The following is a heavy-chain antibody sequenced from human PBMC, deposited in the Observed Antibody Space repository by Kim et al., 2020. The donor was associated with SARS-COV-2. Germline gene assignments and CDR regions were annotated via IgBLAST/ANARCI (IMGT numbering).Heavy chain of an antibody. CDR2: IYHSGST. CDR1: GYSISSGYY. V-gene: IGHV4-38-2*02. J-gene: IGHJ5*02. CDR3: ARVLEHIVVVTTNWFDP. D-gene: IGHD2-21*02. Sequence: SETLSLTCTVSGYSISSGYYWGWIRQPPGKGLEWIGSIYHSGSTYYNPSLNGRVTISVDTSKNQFSLKLSSVTAADTAVYYCARVLEHIVVVTTNWFDPWGQGTLVTASS.